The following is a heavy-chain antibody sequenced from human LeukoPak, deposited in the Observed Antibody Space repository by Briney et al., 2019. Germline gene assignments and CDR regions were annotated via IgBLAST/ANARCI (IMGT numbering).Heavy chain of an antibody. V-gene: IGHV3-74*01. Sequence: GGSLRLSCAASGYTFSSYWMHWVRQAPGKGLVRVSRIDTDGRTTNYADSVKGRFTIYRDNVQNTLYLQMNSLTAEDTAAYYCARDVAGARSYWGQGALVSVSS. J-gene: IGHJ4*02. CDR1: GYTFSSYW. D-gene: IGHD3-10*01. CDR3: ARDVAGARSY. CDR2: IDTDGRTT.